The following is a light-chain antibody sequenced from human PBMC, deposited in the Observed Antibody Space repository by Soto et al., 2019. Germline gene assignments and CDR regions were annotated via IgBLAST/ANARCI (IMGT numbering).Light chain of an antibody. J-gene: IGLJ1*01. CDR2: SNN. CDR3: ASWDVTLNGLYV. CDR1: SSNIRSGT. Sequence: QSVLTQPPSASGTPGQRVTISCSGSSSNIRSGTVNWYQQLPGAAPKLLIYSNNQRPSGVPDRFSGSKSGTSASLAISGLQSEDEADYYCASWDVTLNGLYVFGTGTKLTVL. V-gene: IGLV1-44*01.